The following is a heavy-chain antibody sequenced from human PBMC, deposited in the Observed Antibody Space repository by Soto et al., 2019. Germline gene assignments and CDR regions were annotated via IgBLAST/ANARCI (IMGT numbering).Heavy chain of an antibody. D-gene: IGHD6-19*01. Sequence: PGGSLRLSCAASGFTFSSFGMNWVRQAPGKGLEWVSSINFSNNYIYYADSVKGRFTISRDNAKNSLYLQMNSLRAEDTAVYYCARTGSSGWSNFDYWGQGTLGTVSS. CDR2: INFSNNYI. CDR1: GFTFSSFG. CDR3: ARTGSSGWSNFDY. J-gene: IGHJ4*02. V-gene: IGHV3-21*01.